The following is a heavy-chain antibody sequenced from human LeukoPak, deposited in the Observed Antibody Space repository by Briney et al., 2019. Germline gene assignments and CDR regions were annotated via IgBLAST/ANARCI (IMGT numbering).Heavy chain of an antibody. D-gene: IGHD2-21*01. CDR2: IFYSGNT. V-gene: IGHV4-59*01. Sequence: PSETLSLTCTVSGGSISNYYWSWIRQPPGKGLEWLGYIFYSGNTNYNPSLKSRVTISVDTSKNQFSLRLGSVTAADTAVYHCAKGLPSCGGDCYDYWGQGILVTVSS. CDR1: GGSISNYY. CDR3: AKGLPSCGGDCYDY. J-gene: IGHJ4*02.